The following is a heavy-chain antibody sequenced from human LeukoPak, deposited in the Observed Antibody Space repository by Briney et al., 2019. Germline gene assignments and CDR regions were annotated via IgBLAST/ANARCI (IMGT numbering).Heavy chain of an antibody. V-gene: IGHV1-2*02. Sequence: ASVKVSCKASGYIFTGYYMHWVRQAPGQGLEWMGWINPNSGGTNYAQKFQGRVTMTRDTSISTAYMELSRLRSDDTAVYYCARDWGHSDAFDIWGQGTMVTVSS. CDR2: INPNSGGT. CDR3: ARDWGHSDAFDI. J-gene: IGHJ3*02. D-gene: IGHD3-16*01. CDR1: GYIFTGYY.